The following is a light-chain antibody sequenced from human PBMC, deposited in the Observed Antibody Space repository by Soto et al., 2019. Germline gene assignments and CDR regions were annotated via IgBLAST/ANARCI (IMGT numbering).Light chain of an antibody. CDR1: SSDVGGYNY. J-gene: IGLJ1*01. CDR2: EVS. CDR3: SSYTISTTLV. V-gene: IGLV2-14*01. Sequence: QSALTQPASVSGSPGQSITISCTGTSSDVGGYNYVSWYQQHLGKAPKLMIYEVSNRPSGVSTRFSGSKSGNTASLTISGLQAEDEADYYCSSYTISTTLVFGTGTKVTVL.